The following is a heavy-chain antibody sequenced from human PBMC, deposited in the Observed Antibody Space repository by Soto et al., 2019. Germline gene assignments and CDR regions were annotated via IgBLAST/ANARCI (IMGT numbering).Heavy chain of an antibody. D-gene: IGHD4-4*01. V-gene: IGHV3-30-3*02. CDR1: AFTFSSYA. CDR3: AKSLSNYANWYFDL. CDR2: ISSDGINK. Sequence: GGSLRISCAASAFTFSSYAMHWVRQVPGKGLEWVALISSDGINKYYADSVKGRFTISRDNSKNTLYLQMNSLRAEDTAVYYCAKSLSNYANWYFDLWGRGTLVTVPQ. J-gene: IGHJ2*01.